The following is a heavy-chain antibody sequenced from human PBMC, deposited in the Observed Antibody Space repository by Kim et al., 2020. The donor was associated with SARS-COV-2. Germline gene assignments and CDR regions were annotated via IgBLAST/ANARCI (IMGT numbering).Heavy chain of an antibody. Sequence: SETLSLTCTVSGVSINIDGYYWSWVRQHPGKGLEWIGYIYYSGTTYYNPSLESRLTISLDASKNQLSLKLRSVTAADTAVYFCATFDSSPSWTYYFDYWGPGTLVTVSS. J-gene: IGHJ4*02. V-gene: IGHV4-31*03. D-gene: IGHD3-22*01. CDR2: IYYSGTT. CDR1: GVSINIDGYY. CDR3: ATFDSSPSWTYYFDY.